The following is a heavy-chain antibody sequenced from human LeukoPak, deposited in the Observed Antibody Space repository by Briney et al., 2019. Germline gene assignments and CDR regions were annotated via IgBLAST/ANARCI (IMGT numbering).Heavy chain of an antibody. Sequence: SETLSLTCAVYGGSFSGYYWSWIRQPPGKGLEWIGEINHSGSTNYDPSLKSRVTISVDTSKNQFSLKLSSVTAADTAVYYCARGWGTQLYYYMDVWGKGTTVTVSS. CDR2: INHSGST. V-gene: IGHV4-34*01. D-gene: IGHD7-27*01. CDR3: ARGWGTQLYYYMDV. J-gene: IGHJ6*03. CDR1: GGSFSGYY.